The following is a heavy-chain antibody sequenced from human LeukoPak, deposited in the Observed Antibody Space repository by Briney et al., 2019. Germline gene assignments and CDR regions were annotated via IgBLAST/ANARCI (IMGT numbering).Heavy chain of an antibody. J-gene: IGHJ5*02. CDR1: GYTFTGYY. CDR3: ATALVNLSFDP. Sequence: ASVKVSCKASGYTFTGYYIHWVRQAPGKGLEWMGGFDPEDGETIYAQKFQGRVTMTEDTSTDTAYMELSSLRSEDTAVYYCATALVNLSFDPWGQGTLVTVSS. CDR2: FDPEDGET. V-gene: IGHV1-24*01. D-gene: IGHD6-13*01.